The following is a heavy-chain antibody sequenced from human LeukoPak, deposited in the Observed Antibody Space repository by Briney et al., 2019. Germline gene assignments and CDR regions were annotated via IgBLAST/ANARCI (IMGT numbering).Heavy chain of an antibody. D-gene: IGHD1-1*01. V-gene: IGHV3-30-3*01. CDR1: GFTFSSYA. CDR2: ISYDESNE. J-gene: IGHJ4*02. CDR3: AKEGTGIHFDY. Sequence: GGSLRLSCAASGFTFSSYAMHWVRQAPGKGLEWVAVISYDESNEYYADSVKGRFTISRDNSKNTLYLQMNSLRAEDTAVYYCAKEGTGIHFDYWGQGTLVTVSS.